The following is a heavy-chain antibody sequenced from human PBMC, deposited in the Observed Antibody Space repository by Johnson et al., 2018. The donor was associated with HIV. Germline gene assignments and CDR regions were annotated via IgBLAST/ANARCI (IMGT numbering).Heavy chain of an antibody. V-gene: IGHV3-66*02. J-gene: IGHJ3*02. CDR1: GFTVSSNY. Sequence: VLLVESGGGVARPGGSLRLSCAASGFTVSSNYMSWVRQAPGKGLEWVSVIYSGGSRYYADSVKGRFTISRDNSKSTLYLQMNSLRAEDTALYYCAKDRGIAARRDAFDIWGQGTMVTVSS. CDR2: IYSGGSR. D-gene: IGHD6-6*01. CDR3: AKDRGIAARRDAFDI.